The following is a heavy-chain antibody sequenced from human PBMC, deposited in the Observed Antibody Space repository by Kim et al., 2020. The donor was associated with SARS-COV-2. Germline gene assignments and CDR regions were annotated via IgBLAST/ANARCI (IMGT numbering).Heavy chain of an antibody. V-gene: IGHV3-30*01. CDR3: ASNKARGYTAMVALDY. D-gene: IGHD5-18*01. Sequence: DSVKSEFTISRDNTKNTLYLQMNSLRAEDTAVYDCASNKARGYTAMVALDYRGQGTLVTVSS. J-gene: IGHJ4*02.